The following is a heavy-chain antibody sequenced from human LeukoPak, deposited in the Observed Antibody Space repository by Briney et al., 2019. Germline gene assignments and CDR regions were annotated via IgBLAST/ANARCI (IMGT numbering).Heavy chain of an antibody. Sequence: GGSLRLSCAASGFIFSSHGMNWVRQAPGKGLEWVSSISSSSSYIYYADSVKGRFTISRDNAKSSLYLQMNSLRAEDTAVYYCARALFGDPDYWGQGTLVTVSS. D-gene: IGHD3-10*01. V-gene: IGHV3-21*01. CDR2: ISSSSSYI. CDR3: ARALFGDPDY. CDR1: GFIFSSHG. J-gene: IGHJ4*02.